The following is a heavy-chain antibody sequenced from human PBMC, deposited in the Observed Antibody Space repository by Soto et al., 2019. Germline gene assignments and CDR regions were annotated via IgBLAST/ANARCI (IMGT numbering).Heavy chain of an antibody. V-gene: IGHV1-18*01. J-gene: IGHJ5*02. D-gene: IGHD1-26*01. Sequence: QVQLVQSGGEVKKPGASVKVSCKASGYTFTSHPLSWVRQAPGQRPEWMGRLSAYKGNTNCAQKRQGRVTMATDGATSTAYVERRSLRSDDTAVYYCARVVGALGHWFDPWGQGTLVTVSS. CDR1: GYTFTSHP. CDR2: LSAYKGNT. CDR3: ARVVGALGHWFDP.